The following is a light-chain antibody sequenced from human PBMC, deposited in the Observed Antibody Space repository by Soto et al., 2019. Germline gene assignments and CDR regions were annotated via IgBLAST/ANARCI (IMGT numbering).Light chain of an antibody. V-gene: IGLV2-14*01. CDR2: DVS. CDR3: SSYTSSSTPVV. CDR1: SSDVVGYNY. Sequence: QSALTQPASVSGSPGQSITISCTGTSSDVVGYNYVSWYQQHPGKAPKLMIYDVSNRPSGVSNRFASSKSGNTASLTISGLQAEDEADYYCSSYTSSSTPVVFGGGTKVTVL. J-gene: IGLJ2*01.